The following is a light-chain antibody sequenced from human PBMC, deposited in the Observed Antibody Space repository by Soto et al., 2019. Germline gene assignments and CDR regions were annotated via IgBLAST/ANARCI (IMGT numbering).Light chain of an antibody. CDR3: QQYGSSPPT. V-gene: IGKV3-20*01. J-gene: IGKJ1*01. CDR2: GAS. CDR1: QSVSSNY. Sequence: EIVLTQSPGTLSLSPGERATLSCRASQSVSSNYLAWYQRKPGQAPRLLIYGASNRATGIPNRFSGSGSGTDFTLTITRLEPEDFEVYYCQQYGSSPPTFGQGTKVEI.